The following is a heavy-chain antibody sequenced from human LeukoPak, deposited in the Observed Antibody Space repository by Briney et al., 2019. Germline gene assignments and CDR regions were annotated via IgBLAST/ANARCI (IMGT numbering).Heavy chain of an antibody. Sequence: PGRSLRLSCAASGFTFSSYGMHWVRQAPGKGLEWVAVISYDGSNKYYADSVKGRFTISRDNAKNSLNLQMNSLRPEDTALYYCAKGGHSNSFNWFDAWGQGALVTVSS. V-gene: IGHV3-30*18. CDR1: GFTFSSYG. D-gene: IGHD6-13*01. CDR3: AKGGHSNSFNWFDA. J-gene: IGHJ5*02. CDR2: ISYDGSNK.